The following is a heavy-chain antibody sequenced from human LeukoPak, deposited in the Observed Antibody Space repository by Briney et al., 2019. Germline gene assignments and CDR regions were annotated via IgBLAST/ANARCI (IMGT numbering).Heavy chain of an antibody. Sequence: PGGSLRLSCAASGFTFSNAWMSWVRQAPGKGLEWVSVISGSGGSTYYADSVKGRFTISRDNSKNTLYLQMNSLRAEDTAVYYCARKDLVVRGVIEGRVHWGQGTLVTVSS. J-gene: IGHJ4*02. V-gene: IGHV3-23*01. D-gene: IGHD3-10*01. CDR2: ISGSGGST. CDR1: GFTFSNAW. CDR3: ARKDLVVRGVIEGRVH.